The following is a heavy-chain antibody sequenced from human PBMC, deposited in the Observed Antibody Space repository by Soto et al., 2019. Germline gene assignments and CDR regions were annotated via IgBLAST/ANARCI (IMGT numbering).Heavy chain of an antibody. D-gene: IGHD3-22*01. V-gene: IGHV1-3*01. Sequence: ASVKVSCKASGYTFTSYAMHWVRQAPGQRLEWMGWINAGNGNTKYSQKFQGRVTITRDTSASTVYMELSSLRSEDTAVYYCARGSSGTPFDYWGQGTLVTVSS. J-gene: IGHJ4*02. CDR1: GYTFTSYA. CDR2: INAGNGNT. CDR3: ARGSSGTPFDY.